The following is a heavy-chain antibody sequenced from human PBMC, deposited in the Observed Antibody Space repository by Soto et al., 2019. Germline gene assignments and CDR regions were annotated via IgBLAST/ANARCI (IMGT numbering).Heavy chain of an antibody. D-gene: IGHD6-19*01. Sequence: QVQLVESGGGVVQPGRSLRLSCAASGFTFSSYGMHWVRQAPGKGLEWVAVISYDGSNKYYADSVKGRFTISRDNSKNTLYLQMNSLRAEDTAVYYCAKEGWGGSGWSDWGQGTLVTVSS. CDR3: AKEGWGGSGWSD. CDR2: ISYDGSNK. V-gene: IGHV3-30*18. J-gene: IGHJ4*02. CDR1: GFTFSSYG.